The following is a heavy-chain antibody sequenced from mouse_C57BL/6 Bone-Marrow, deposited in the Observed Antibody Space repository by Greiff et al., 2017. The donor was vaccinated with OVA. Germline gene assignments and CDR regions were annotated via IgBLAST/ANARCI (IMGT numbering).Heavy chain of an antibody. J-gene: IGHJ4*01. CDR3: ARDYYPGAMDY. CDR1: GFTFSSYA. Sequence: EVQLQESGGGLVKPGGSLKLSCAASGFTFSSYAMSWVRQTPEKRLEWVATISDGGSYTYYPDNVKGRFTISRDNAKNNLYLQMSHLKSEDTAMYYCARDYYPGAMDYWGQGTSVTVSS. V-gene: IGHV5-4*01. D-gene: IGHD1-1*01. CDR2: ISDGGSYT.